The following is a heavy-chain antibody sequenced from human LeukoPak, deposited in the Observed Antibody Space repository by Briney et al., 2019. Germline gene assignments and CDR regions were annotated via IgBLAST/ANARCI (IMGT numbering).Heavy chain of an antibody. Sequence: GESLKISCKGSGYSFTMYWIGWVHQMPGKGLEWMGVIYPGDSDTRYSPSFQGQVTISADRSISTAYLQWSSLKASDTAMYYCARQHLNDYNYLDYWGQGTLVTVSS. J-gene: IGHJ4*02. V-gene: IGHV5-51*07. CDR1: GYSFTMYW. D-gene: IGHD5-24*01. CDR2: IYPGDSDT. CDR3: ARQHLNDYNYLDY.